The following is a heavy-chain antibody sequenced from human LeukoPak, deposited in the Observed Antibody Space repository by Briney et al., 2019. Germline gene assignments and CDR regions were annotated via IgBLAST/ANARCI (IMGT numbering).Heavy chain of an antibody. Sequence: PSETLSLTCTVSGGSISSYYWSWIWQPAGKGLEWIGRTYTSGTINYNPSLKSRVTMSVDTSKNQFSLKMSSVTAADTAVYYCVRGGYCYGPSDWGQGTLVTVSS. V-gene: IGHV4-4*07. D-gene: IGHD3-10*01. CDR1: GGSISSYY. CDR3: VRGGYCYGPSD. CDR2: TYTSGTI. J-gene: IGHJ4*02.